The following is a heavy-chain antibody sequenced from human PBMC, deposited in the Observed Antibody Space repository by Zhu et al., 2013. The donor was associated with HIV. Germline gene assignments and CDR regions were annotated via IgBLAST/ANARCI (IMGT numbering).Heavy chain of an antibody. CDR2: INHSGST. J-gene: IGHJ4*02. D-gene: IGHD3-22*01. V-gene: IGHV4-34*01. CDR3: ASPAMYYYDSSGYYYSASFDY. CDR1: GGSFSGYY. Sequence: QVQLQQWGAGLLKPSETLSLTCAVYGGSFSGYYWSWIRQPPGKGLEWIGEINHSGSTNYNPSLKSRVTISVDTSKNQFSLKLSSVTAADTAVYYCASPAMYYYDSSGYYYSASFDYWGQGTLVTVSS.